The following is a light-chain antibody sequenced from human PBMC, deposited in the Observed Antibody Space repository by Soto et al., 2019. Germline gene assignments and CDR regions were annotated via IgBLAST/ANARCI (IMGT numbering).Light chain of an antibody. CDR1: QTVSNY. J-gene: IGKJ5*01. Sequence: EIVLTQSPATLSLSPGERATLSGRVSQTVSNYLLWYQQKPGQAPRRLIYEASNRATGIKDRFSGSGSGTDFTLTIRRLEPEDFAVYYCKQSGSYPIPLGTGPRLELK. CDR2: EAS. CDR3: KQSGSYPIP. V-gene: IGKV3-20*01.